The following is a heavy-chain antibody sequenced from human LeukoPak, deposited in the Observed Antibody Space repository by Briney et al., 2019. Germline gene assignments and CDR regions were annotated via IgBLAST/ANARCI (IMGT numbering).Heavy chain of an antibody. V-gene: IGHV3-66*01. J-gene: IGHJ6*02. D-gene: IGHD2-2*01. CDR2: IYSDDTT. CDR3: AKDVVPAAMRNYYYYGMDV. Sequence: GGSLRLSCAASGFSVSSNYMSWVRQVPGKGLEWVSVIYSDDTTYYADSVKGRFTISRDNSKNTLYLQMNSLRAEDTAVYYCAKDVVPAAMRNYYYYGMDVWGQGTTVTVSS. CDR1: GFSVSSNY.